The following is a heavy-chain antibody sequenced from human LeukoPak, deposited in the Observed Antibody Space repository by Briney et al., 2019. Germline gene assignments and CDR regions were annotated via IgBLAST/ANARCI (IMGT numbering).Heavy chain of an antibody. CDR2: ISSSSSTI. Sequence: GGSLRLSCAASGFTFSSYSMNWVRQAPGKGLEWVSYISSSSSTIYYADSVKGRFTISRDNAKNSLYLQMNSLRAEDTAVYYCARGAHIVVVVAADYMDVWGKGTTVTVSS. D-gene: IGHD2-15*01. J-gene: IGHJ6*03. CDR3: ARGAHIVVVVAADYMDV. V-gene: IGHV3-48*01. CDR1: GFTFSSYS.